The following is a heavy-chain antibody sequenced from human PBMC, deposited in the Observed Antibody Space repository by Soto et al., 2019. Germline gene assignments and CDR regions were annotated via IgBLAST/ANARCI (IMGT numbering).Heavy chain of an antibody. CDR2: INQDGSDK. Sequence: EVQLVESGGGLVQPGGSLRLSCVASGITLSSSWMTWVRQDAGQGLEWVANINQDGSDKYYVDSVKGRFTISRDNAKNSLYLQMDSLSAEDTAVYYCARDPYDSGGYAAFDIWGQGTMVSVSS. D-gene: IGHD3-22*01. J-gene: IGHJ3*02. V-gene: IGHV3-7*04. CDR3: ARDPYDSGGYAAFDI. CDR1: GITLSSSW.